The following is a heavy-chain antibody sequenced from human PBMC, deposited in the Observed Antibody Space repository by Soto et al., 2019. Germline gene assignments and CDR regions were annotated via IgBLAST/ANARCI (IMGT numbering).Heavy chain of an antibody. CDR1: GGSITSSGYY. Sequence: QVQLQESGPGLVKPSQTLSLTCTVSGGSITSSGYYWSWIRQHPGEGLEWIGFTSNSGSTSYNPSRKVRVTISVDTSSNQFSLSLKSVTAADTAVYYCARGGGSTKVDYWGQGTLVTVSP. J-gene: IGHJ4*02. CDR3: ARGGGSTKVDY. V-gene: IGHV4-31*03. CDR2: TSNSGST. D-gene: IGHD2-2*01.